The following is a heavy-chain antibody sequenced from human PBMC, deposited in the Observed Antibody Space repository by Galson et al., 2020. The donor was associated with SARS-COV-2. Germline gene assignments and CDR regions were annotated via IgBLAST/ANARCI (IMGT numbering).Heavy chain of an antibody. J-gene: IGHJ4*02. CDR3: ASCSSANCYIAYSCDY. V-gene: IGHV1-3*01. CDR1: GYTFTNYA. D-gene: IGHD2-2*02. Sequence: ASVKVSCKDSGYTFTNYAIHWVRQAPGQGLEWMGWINAGNGNTKYSQSFQGRVTITRDTSASTAYMELSSLRSEDTAVFYCASCSSANCYIAYSCDYWVQGTLVTVSS. CDR2: INAGNGNT.